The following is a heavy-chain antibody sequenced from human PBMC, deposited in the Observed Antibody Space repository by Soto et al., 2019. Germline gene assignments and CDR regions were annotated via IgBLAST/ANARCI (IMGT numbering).Heavy chain of an antibody. V-gene: IGHV3-23*01. Sequence: GGSRRRSCAASGFTFSSYAMSWVGQAPGKGLEWVSAISGSGGSTYYADSVKGRFTISRDNSKNTRYLQMNSLRAEDTAVYYCAKDREPPNYYDSSGYDYWGQGTLVTVSS. CDR3: AKDREPPNYYDSSGYDY. CDR1: GFTFSSYA. D-gene: IGHD3-22*01. J-gene: IGHJ4*02. CDR2: ISGSGGST.